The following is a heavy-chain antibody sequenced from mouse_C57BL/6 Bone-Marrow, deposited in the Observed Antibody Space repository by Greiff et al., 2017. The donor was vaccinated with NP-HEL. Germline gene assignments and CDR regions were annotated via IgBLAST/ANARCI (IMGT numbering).Heavy chain of an antibody. CDR3: ARLGYYYGSSSDY. J-gene: IGHJ2*01. V-gene: IGHV5-12*01. Sequence: EVQGVESGGGLVQPGGSLKLSCAASGFTFSDYYMYWVRQTPETRLEWVAYISNGGGSTYYPDTVNGRFTISRDNAKNTLYLQMIRLKSDDTAMYYCARLGYYYGSSSDYWGQGTTLTVSS. CDR2: ISNGGGST. CDR1: GFTFSDYY. D-gene: IGHD1-1*01.